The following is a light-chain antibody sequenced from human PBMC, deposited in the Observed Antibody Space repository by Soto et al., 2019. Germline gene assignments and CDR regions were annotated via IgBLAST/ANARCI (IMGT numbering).Light chain of an antibody. J-gene: IGKJ5*01. CDR2: MAF. CDR3: QQSYSAPIT. V-gene: IGKV1-39*01. Sequence: DIQSTQSPACVSPCLLDIVTITCRASQNIRNYLNWYQQKPGKAPKLLIYMAFTLQSGVPSRFSGSGSGTDFTLTISSLQPEDFASYYCQQSYSAPITFGQGTRLEI. CDR1: QNIRNY.